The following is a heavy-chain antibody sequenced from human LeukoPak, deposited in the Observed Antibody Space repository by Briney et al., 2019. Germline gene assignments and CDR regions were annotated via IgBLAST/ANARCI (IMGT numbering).Heavy chain of an antibody. Sequence: SETLSLTCTVSGGSISSSTYYWGWIRQPPGKGLEWIGSIYYSGSTYYNPSLKSRVTISVDTSKNQFSLKLSSVTAADTAVYYCAASQFGRRGRGLNAFDIWGQGTMVTVSS. CDR1: GGSISSSTYY. D-gene: IGHD3-10*01. CDR3: AASQFGRRGRGLNAFDI. J-gene: IGHJ3*02. CDR2: IYYSGST. V-gene: IGHV4-39*07.